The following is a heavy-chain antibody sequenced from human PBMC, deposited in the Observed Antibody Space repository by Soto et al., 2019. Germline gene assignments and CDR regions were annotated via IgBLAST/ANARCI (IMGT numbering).Heavy chain of an antibody. CDR3: ARAGYYDFWSGYYNFDY. CDR1: GYTFTSYG. V-gene: IGHV1-18*04. J-gene: IGHJ4*02. D-gene: IGHD3-3*01. Sequence: ASVKVSFKASGYTFTSYGISWVRQAPGQGLEWMGWISAYNGNTNYAQKLQGRVTMTTDTSTSTAYMELRSLRSDDTAVYYCARAGYYDFWSGYYNFDYWGQGTLVTVSS. CDR2: ISAYNGNT.